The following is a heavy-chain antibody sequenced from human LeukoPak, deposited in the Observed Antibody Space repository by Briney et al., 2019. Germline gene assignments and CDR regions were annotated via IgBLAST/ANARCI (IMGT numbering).Heavy chain of an antibody. CDR2: ISWNSGSI. D-gene: IGHD1-1*01. V-gene: IGHV3-9*01. Sequence: GRSLRLSCTASGFTFDDYAMHWVRQVPGKSPEWLATISWNSGSIGYADYVKGRSTISRDNSGNSVFLLMNDHRPDDTAMYFCAKDTTMALAYYYMDVWGKGTRVIVSS. CDR1: GFTFDDYA. J-gene: IGHJ6*03. CDR3: AKDTTMALAYYYMDV.